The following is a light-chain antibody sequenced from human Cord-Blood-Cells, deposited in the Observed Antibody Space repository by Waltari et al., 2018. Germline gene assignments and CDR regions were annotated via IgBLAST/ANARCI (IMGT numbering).Light chain of an antibody. J-gene: IGLJ1*01. CDR1: SSDVEGYNS. V-gene: IGLV2-8*01. Sequence: QSALTQPPSASGPPGQSVTISCTGTSSDVEGYNSFSWYQQHPGKAPQLMFYDVTKRPSAVPDRFSGSKSGNTASLTVSGLQAEDEADYYCSSYAGTNLYVFGTGTKVTVL. CDR3: SSYAGTNLYV. CDR2: DVT.